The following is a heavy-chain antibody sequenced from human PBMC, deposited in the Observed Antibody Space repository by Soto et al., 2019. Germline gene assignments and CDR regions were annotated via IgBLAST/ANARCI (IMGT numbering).Heavy chain of an antibody. D-gene: IGHD6-25*01. J-gene: IGHJ5*02. CDR2: IIPILGIA. CDR3: ARAHLNSGPPWFDP. V-gene: IGHV1-69*02. Sequence: SVKVSCKASGGTFSSYTISWVRQAPGQGLEWMGRIIPILGIANYAQKFQGRVTITADKSTSTAYMELSSLRSEDTAVYYCARAHLNSGPPWFDPWGQGTLVTVSS. CDR1: GGTFSSYT.